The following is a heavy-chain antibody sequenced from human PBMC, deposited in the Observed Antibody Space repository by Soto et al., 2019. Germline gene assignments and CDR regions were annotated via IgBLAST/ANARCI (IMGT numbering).Heavy chain of an antibody. CDR2: IIPIFGTA. J-gene: IGHJ6*02. CDR1: GGTFSSYA. V-gene: IGHV1-69*13. CDR3: ASNILCISTSCYRPPRYYYYGMDV. Sequence: ASVKVSCKASGGTFSSYAISWVRQAPGQGLEWMGGIIPIFGTANYAQKFQGRVTITADESTSTAYMELSSLRSEDTAVYYCASNILCISTSCYRPPRYYYYGMDVWGQGTTVTVSS. D-gene: IGHD2-2*01.